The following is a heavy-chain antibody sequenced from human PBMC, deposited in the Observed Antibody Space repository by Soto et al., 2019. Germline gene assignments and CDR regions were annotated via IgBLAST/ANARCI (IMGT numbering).Heavy chain of an antibody. Sequence: ASVKVSCKAAGYTFTSYGISWVRQAPGQGLEWMGWMNANNGDTDYAQKFQGRVTMTRDTSVSTAYMELNRLMSEDSAVYYCARGHFYQLLPFDYWGQGTLVTVSS. V-gene: IGHV1-8*02. CDR2: MNANNGDT. D-gene: IGHD2-2*01. CDR1: GYTFTSYG. J-gene: IGHJ4*02. CDR3: ARGHFYQLLPFDY.